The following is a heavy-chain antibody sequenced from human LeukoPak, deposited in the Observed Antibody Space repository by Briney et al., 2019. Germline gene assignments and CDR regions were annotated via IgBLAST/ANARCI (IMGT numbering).Heavy chain of an antibody. D-gene: IGHD2-15*01. CDR3: ARGYCSGGSCFNFDY. Sequence: SETLSLTCSVFGDSISRGGYYWSWIRQHPGKGLEWIGYIYYSGSTSYNPSLKSRLTISVDMFQNQFSLKVRSVTAADTAVYYCARGYCSGGSCFNFDYWGQGTLVTVSS. V-gene: IGHV4-31*02. CDR1: GDSISRGGYY. CDR2: IYYSGST. J-gene: IGHJ4*02.